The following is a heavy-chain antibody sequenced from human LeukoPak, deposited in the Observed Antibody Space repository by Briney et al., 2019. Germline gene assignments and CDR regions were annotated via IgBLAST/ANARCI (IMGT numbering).Heavy chain of an antibody. D-gene: IGHD6-19*01. J-gene: IGHJ3*02. CDR2: ISGSGGST. Sequence: QPGGSLRLSCAASGFTFSSYAMSWVRQAPGKGLEWVSAISGSGGSTYYADSVKGRFTISRDNSKNTLYLQMNSLRAEDTAVYYCARVLNKQWLGQDDAFDIWGQGTMVTVSS. CDR1: GFTFSSYA. CDR3: ARVLNKQWLGQDDAFDI. V-gene: IGHV3-23*01.